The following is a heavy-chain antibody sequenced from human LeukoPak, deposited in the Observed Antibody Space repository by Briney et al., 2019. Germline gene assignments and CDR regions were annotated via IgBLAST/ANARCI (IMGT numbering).Heavy chain of an antibody. D-gene: IGHD5-18*01. CDR1: GGTFSSYA. J-gene: IGHJ2*01. V-gene: IGHV1-69*13. CDR3: AKDRDTAMFPYWYFDL. CDR2: IIPIFGTA. Sequence: SVKVSCKASGGTFSSYAISWVRQAPGQGLEWMGGIIPIFGTANYAQKFQGRVTITADESTSTAYMELSSLRSEDTAVYYCAKDRDTAMFPYWYFDLWGRGTLVTVSS.